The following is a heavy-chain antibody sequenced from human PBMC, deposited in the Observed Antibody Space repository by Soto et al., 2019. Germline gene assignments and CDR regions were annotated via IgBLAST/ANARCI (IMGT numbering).Heavy chain of an antibody. CDR3: GYCGGDCYYYYYGMDV. J-gene: IGHJ6*02. D-gene: IGHD2-21*02. Sequence: GPQWMGGIIPIFGTANYAQKFQGRVTITADESTSAAYMELSSLRSEDTAVYYCGYCGGDCYYYYYGMDVWGQGTTVTVSS. CDR2: IIPIFGTA. V-gene: IGHV1-69*01.